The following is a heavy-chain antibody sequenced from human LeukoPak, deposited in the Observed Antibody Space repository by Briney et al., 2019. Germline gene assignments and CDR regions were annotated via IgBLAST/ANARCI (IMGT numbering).Heavy chain of an antibody. CDR2: IKQDGSEE. Sequence: PGGSLRLSCAASGFTFSSYWMTWVRQAPGKGLEWVANIKQDGSEEYYVYSVKGRFTISRDNAKNSLFLQMNSLRAEDTAVYYCARRVVNYNTDWFDPWGQGTLVTVSS. CDR1: GFTFSSYW. J-gene: IGHJ5*02. CDR3: ARRVVNYNTDWFDP. V-gene: IGHV3-7*05. D-gene: IGHD3-22*01.